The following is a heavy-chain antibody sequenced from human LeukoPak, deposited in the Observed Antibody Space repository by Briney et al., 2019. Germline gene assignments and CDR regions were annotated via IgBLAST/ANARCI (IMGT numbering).Heavy chain of an antibody. CDR3: ARHVQTQIS. D-gene: IGHD3-3*02. CDR1: GGSIRSASYY. V-gene: IGHV4-39*01. Sequence: PSETLSLTCTVSGGSIRSASYYWGWIRQPPGQGLEWIGSIYYSGSTYYNPSLESRVTVSVDTSKNQFSPNLNSVTAADTAVYYCARHVQTQISWGQGTLVIVSS. J-gene: IGHJ4*02. CDR2: IYYSGST.